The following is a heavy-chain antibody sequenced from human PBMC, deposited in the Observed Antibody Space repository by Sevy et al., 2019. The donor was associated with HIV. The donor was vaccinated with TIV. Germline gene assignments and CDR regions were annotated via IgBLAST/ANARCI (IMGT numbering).Heavy chain of an antibody. V-gene: IGHV1-18*01. J-gene: IGHJ4*02. Sequence: ASVKVSCKSSGDAFTNYGFSWVRQAPGQGLEWMGWISPDNGKTKNIEKFQDRVIMTTDTSTSTIYMELRSLRSDDTAVYYCARVAEAPLDSWGQGTLVTVSS. CDR2: ISPDNGKT. CDR1: GDAFTNYG. CDR3: ARVAEAPLDS.